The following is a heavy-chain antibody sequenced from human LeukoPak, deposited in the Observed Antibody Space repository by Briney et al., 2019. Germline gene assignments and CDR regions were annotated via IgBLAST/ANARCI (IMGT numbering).Heavy chain of an antibody. CDR1: GGTFSSYA. Sequence: PRASVKVSCKASGGTFSSYAISWVRRAPGQGLEWMGRIIPILGIANYAQKFQGRVTITADKSTSTAYMELSSLRSEDTAVYYCARDACILPSPNCWYFDLWGRGTLVTVSS. CDR2: IIPILGIA. V-gene: IGHV1-69*04. D-gene: IGHD1-1*01. J-gene: IGHJ2*01. CDR3: ARDACILPSPNCWYFDL.